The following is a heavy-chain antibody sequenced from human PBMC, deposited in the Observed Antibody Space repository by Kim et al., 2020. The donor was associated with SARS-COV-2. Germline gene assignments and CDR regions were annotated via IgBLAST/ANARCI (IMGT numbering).Heavy chain of an antibody. CDR1: GGSFSGYY. CDR2: INHSGST. CDR3: ARGKVVPAAQPTSQYYYYGMDV. V-gene: IGHV4-34*01. J-gene: IGHJ6*02. D-gene: IGHD2-2*01. Sequence: SETLSLTCAVYGGSFSGYYWSWIRQPPGKGLEWIGEINHSGSTNYNPSLKSRVTISVDTSKNQSSLKLSSVTAADTAVYYCARGKVVPAAQPTSQYYYYGMDVWGPGTTVTVSS.